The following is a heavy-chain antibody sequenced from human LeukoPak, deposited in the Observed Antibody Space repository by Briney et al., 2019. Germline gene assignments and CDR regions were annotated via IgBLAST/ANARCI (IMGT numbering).Heavy chain of an antibody. CDR2: IYSGGST. Sequence: GGSLRPSCAASGFTVSSNYMSWVRQAPGKGLEWVSVIYSGGSTYYADSVKGRFTISRDNSKNTLYLQMNSLRAEDTAVYYCARDHYDILTGPPNYFDYWGQGTLVTVSS. V-gene: IGHV3-53*01. J-gene: IGHJ4*02. CDR1: GFTVSSNY. D-gene: IGHD3-9*01. CDR3: ARDHYDILTGPPNYFDY.